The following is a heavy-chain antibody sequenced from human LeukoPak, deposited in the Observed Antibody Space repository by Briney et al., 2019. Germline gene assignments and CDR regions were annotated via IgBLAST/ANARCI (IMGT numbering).Heavy chain of an antibody. D-gene: IGHD3-10*01. CDR1: GFTFSSYA. CDR3: ARDGGSGSGDY. J-gene: IGHJ4*02. V-gene: IGHV3-30-3*01. CDR2: ISYDGSNK. Sequence: GGSLRLSCAASGFTFSSYAMHRVRQAPGKGLEWVAVISYDGSNKYYADSVKGRFTISRDNSKNTLYLQMNSLRAEDTAVYYCARDGGSGSGDYWGQGTLVTVSS.